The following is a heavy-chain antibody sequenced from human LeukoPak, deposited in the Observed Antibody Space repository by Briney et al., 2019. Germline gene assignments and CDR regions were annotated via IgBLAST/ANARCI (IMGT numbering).Heavy chain of an antibody. V-gene: IGHV4-31*03. CDR2: IYYSGST. D-gene: IGHD4-23*01. Sequence: PSQTLSLTSTVSGGSISSGGYYWSWIRQHPGKGLEWIVYIYYSGSTYYNPSLKSRVTISVDTSKNQFSLKLSSVTAADTAVYYCARDRYTVVSWYFDLWGRGTLVTVSS. J-gene: IGHJ2*01. CDR1: GGSISSGGYY. CDR3: ARDRYTVVSWYFDL.